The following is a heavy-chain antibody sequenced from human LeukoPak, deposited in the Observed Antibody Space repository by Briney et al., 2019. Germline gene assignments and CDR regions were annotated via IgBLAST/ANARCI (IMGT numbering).Heavy chain of an antibody. J-gene: IGHJ4*02. Sequence: PGGSLRLSCATSGFIFSTYEINWVRQAPGKGLEWVSHISSTGNTIYYADSVKGRFTISRDNAKNSLYLQMNSLRAEDTAVYYCARDSSDGSSWYYFDYWGQGTLVTVSS. CDR1: GFIFSTYE. CDR2: ISSTGNTI. D-gene: IGHD6-13*01. CDR3: ARDSSDGSSWYYFDY. V-gene: IGHV3-48*03.